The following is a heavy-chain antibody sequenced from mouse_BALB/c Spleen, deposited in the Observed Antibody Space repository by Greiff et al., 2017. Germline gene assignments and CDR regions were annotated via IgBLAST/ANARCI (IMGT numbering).Heavy chain of an antibody. V-gene: IGHV5-17*02. CDR3: ARNGYYVPYWYFDV. CDR2: ISSGSSTI. J-gene: IGHJ1*01. CDR1: GFTFSSFG. Sequence: EVKVVESGGGLVQPGGSRKLSCAASGFTFSSFGMHWVRQAPEKGLEWVAYISSGSSTIYYADTVKGRFTISRDNPKNTLFLQMTSLRSEDTAMYYCARNGYYVPYWYFDVWGAGTTVTVSS. D-gene: IGHD2-3*01.